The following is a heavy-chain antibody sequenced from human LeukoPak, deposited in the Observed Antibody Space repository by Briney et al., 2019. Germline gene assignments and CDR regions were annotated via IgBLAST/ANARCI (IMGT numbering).Heavy chain of an antibody. J-gene: IGHJ1*01. CDR1: GFIFSEYF. CDR2: IGSSSGKI. V-gene: IGHV3-11*01. CDR3: VRDRYGLFDF. Sequence: PGGSLRLSCEASGFIFSEYFMSWVRQAPGKAPEWISSIGSSSGKIDYADSVKGRFTISRDNSKNSFYLQMTSLRAADTAFYYCVRDRYGLFDFWGQGTLVTVSS. D-gene: IGHD4-17*01.